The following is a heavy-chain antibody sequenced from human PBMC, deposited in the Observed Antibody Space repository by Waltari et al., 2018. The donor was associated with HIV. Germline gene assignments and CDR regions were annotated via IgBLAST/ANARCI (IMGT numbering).Heavy chain of an antibody. CDR3: ARDADGLDY. CDR1: GDSINTYY. Sequence: QVQLQESGPGLVKPAETLSLTCTVSGDSINTYYWSWIRQPPGKGLEWIGHIYYSGSTKYNPSLTRRVRISVDTSKKQISLKVKSVTTADTAMYYCARDADGLDYWGQGTLVTVSS. V-gene: IGHV4-59*01. J-gene: IGHJ4*02. CDR2: IYYSGST.